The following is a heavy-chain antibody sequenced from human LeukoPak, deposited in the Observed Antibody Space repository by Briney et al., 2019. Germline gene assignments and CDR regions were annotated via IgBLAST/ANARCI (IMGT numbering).Heavy chain of an antibody. CDR2: ISSYANYI. V-gene: IGHV3-21*06. CDR3: ARDNAGSYFVDY. Sequence: GGSLRLSCAASGFTFSSYWMHWVRQAPGKGLEWVSSISSYANYIDYADSVKGRFTISRDNAKNSLYLQMNSLRGEDTAVYYCARDNAGSYFVDYWGQGILVTVSS. CDR1: GFTFSSYW. D-gene: IGHD1-26*01. J-gene: IGHJ4*02.